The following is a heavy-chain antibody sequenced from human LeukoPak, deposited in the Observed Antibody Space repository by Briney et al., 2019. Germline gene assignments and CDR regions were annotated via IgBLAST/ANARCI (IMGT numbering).Heavy chain of an antibody. CDR3: AAFWRGYYDILTGRIDY. CDR2: IIPIFGTA. D-gene: IGHD3-9*01. CDR1: GGTFSSYA. V-gene: IGHV1-69*13. J-gene: IGHJ4*02. Sequence: SVKVSCKASGGTFSSYAISWVRQAPGQGLEWMGGIIPIFGTANYAQKFQGRVTITADESTSTAYMELSSLRSEDTAVYYCAAFWRGYYDILTGRIDYWGQGTLVTVSS.